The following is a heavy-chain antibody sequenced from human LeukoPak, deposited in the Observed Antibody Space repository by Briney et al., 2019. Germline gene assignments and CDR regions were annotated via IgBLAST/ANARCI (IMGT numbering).Heavy chain of an antibody. V-gene: IGHV1-46*01. Sequence: VASVKVSCKASGYTFTGYYMHWVRQAPGQGLEWMGWINPSGGSTSYAQKFQGRVTMTRDTSTSTVYMELSSLRSEDTAVYYCARDLNRLRSTPTYWGQGTLVTVSS. CDR3: ARDLNRLRSTPTY. D-gene: IGHD4-17*01. CDR2: INPSGGST. CDR1: GYTFTGYY. J-gene: IGHJ4*02.